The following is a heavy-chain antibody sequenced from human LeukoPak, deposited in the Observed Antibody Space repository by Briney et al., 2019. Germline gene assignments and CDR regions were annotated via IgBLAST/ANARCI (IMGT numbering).Heavy chain of an antibody. V-gene: IGHV4-59*08. CDR3: ERQPSGYYEKGGYYPYYFDY. D-gene: IGHD3-22*01. CDR2: IFYNGNT. CDR1: SGSFNSYY. Sequence: PSETLSLTCSVSSGSFNSYYWSWVRQPPGKGLEWVGNIFYNGNTKYDPSLQSRVTVSLDTSKSQVSLRLTSVTAADTAVYYCERQPSGYYEKGGYYPYYFDYWGQGILVTVSS. J-gene: IGHJ4*02.